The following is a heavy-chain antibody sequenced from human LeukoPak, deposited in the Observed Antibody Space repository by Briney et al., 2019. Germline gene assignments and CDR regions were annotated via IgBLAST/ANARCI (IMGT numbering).Heavy chain of an antibody. D-gene: IGHD6-13*01. Sequence: GGSLRLSCAASGFTVSSNYMSWVRQAPGKGLEWVSVIYSGGSTYYADSVKGRFTISRDNSKNTVDLQMNSLRAEDTAVYYCAKVFGSSLGGNDYWGQGTLVTVSS. CDR1: GFTVSSNY. CDR3: AKVFGSSLGGNDY. CDR2: IYSGGST. V-gene: IGHV3-53*01. J-gene: IGHJ4*02.